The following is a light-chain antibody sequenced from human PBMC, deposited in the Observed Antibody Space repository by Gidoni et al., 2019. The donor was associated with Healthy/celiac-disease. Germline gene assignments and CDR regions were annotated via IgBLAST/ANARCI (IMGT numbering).Light chain of an antibody. CDR2: EVS. CDR3: SSYAGSNNGLKV. Sequence: QSALTQPPSASGSPGQSVTISCTGTSSDVGGDNYVSWYQQHPGKAPKLMIYEVSKRPPGVPERFSGSKSGNTASLTVSGLQAEDEADYYCSSYAGSNNGLKVFGTGTKVTVL. J-gene: IGLJ1*01. V-gene: IGLV2-8*01. CDR1: SSDVGGDNY.